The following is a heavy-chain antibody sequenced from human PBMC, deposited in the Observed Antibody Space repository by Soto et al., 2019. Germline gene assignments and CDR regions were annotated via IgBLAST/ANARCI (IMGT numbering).Heavy chain of an antibody. Sequence: EVQLLESGGGLVQPGGSLRLSCAASGFTFSSYAMSWVRQAPGQGLEWVSAISGSGGSTYYADSVKGRFTISRDNSKNTLYLEMNSLRGEDTAVYYCAKDRSYDSSGYYHVYFDYWGQGTLVTVSS. V-gene: IGHV3-23*01. CDR3: AKDRSYDSSGYYHVYFDY. J-gene: IGHJ4*02. CDR1: GFTFSSYA. CDR2: ISGSGGST. D-gene: IGHD3-22*01.